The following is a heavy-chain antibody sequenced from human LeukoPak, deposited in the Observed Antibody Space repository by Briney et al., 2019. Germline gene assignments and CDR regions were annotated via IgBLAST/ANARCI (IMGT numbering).Heavy chain of an antibody. Sequence: GGSLRLSCAASGFTFDDYAMHWVRQAPGKGLEWVSGISWNSGSIGYADSVKGRFTISRDNAQNSLYLQMNSLRAEDTALYYCAKGKYQLPWDPWFDPWGQGTLVTVSS. D-gene: IGHD2-2*01. CDR1: GFTFDDYA. V-gene: IGHV3-9*01. CDR3: AKGKYQLPWDPWFDP. J-gene: IGHJ5*02. CDR2: ISWNSGSI.